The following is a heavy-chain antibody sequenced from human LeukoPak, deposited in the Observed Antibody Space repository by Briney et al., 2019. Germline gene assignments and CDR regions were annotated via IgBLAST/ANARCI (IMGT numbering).Heavy chain of an antibody. J-gene: IGHJ1*01. Sequence: PGGSLRLSCVASGFSLRNNAMAWVRQAPGKGLEWVSAISETGYNTYYADSVKGRFTISRDNSKNTLYLQMNSLRAEDTAVYYCAKAYYDFWSGYYHRSAEYFQHWGQGTLVTVSS. D-gene: IGHD3-3*01. CDR2: ISETGYNT. V-gene: IGHV3-23*05. CDR1: GFSLRNNA. CDR3: AKAYYDFWSGYYHRSAEYFQH.